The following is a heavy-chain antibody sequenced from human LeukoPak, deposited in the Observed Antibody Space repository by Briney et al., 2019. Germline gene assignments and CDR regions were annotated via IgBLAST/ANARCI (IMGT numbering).Heavy chain of an antibody. CDR2: INHSGST. Sequence: SETLSLTCAVYGGSFSGYYWSWIRQPPGKGLEWIGEINHSGSTNYNPSLKSRVTISVDTSKNQFSLKLSSVTAADTAVYYCARYNYYGSGSYHYYMDVWGKGTTVTISS. V-gene: IGHV4-34*01. CDR3: ARYNYYGSGSYHYYMDV. D-gene: IGHD3-10*01. J-gene: IGHJ6*03. CDR1: GGSFSGYY.